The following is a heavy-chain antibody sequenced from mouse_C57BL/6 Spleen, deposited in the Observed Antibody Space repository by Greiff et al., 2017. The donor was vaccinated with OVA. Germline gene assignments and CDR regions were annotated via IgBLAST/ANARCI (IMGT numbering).Heavy chain of an antibody. CDR3: ARDAWDEAMDY. J-gene: IGHJ4*01. CDR1: GFSFTSYG. Sequence: QVQLQQSGPGLVQPSQCLSITCTVSGFSFTSYGVHWVRQSPGQGLEWLGVIWSGGSTDYNAAFISRLSISKDNSKSQVFFKMTSLQADDTAIYYCARDAWDEAMDYWGQGTSVTVSS. D-gene: IGHD4-1*01. CDR2: IWSGGST. V-gene: IGHV2-2*01.